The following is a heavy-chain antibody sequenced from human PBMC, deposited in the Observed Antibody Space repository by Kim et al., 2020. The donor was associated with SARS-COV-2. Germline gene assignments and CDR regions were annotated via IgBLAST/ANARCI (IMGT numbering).Heavy chain of an antibody. CDR3: AREVELGSGSYYKPGFDP. V-gene: IGHV1-18*04. J-gene: IGHJ5*02. D-gene: IGHD3-10*01. CDR2: ISAYNGNT. CDR1: GYTFTSYG. Sequence: ASVKVSCKASGYTFTSYGISWVRQAPGQGLEWMGWISAYNGNTNYAQKLQGRVTMTTDTSTSTAYMELRSLRSDDTAVYYCAREVELGSGSYYKPGFDPWGQGTLVTVSS.